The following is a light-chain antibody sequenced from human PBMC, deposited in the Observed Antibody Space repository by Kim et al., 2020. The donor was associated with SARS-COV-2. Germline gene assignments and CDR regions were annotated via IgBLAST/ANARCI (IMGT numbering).Light chain of an antibody. CDR3: NSRDSSGVV. CDR1: SLRNYY. Sequence: SSELTQDPAVSVALGQTVKITCRGDSLRNYYASWYQQKPGQAPILVFYGKNNRPSGIPHRFSGSSSRDTATLTITGTQAEDEADYYCNSRDSSGVVFGGGPKVTVL. J-gene: IGLJ2*01. CDR2: GKN. V-gene: IGLV3-19*01.